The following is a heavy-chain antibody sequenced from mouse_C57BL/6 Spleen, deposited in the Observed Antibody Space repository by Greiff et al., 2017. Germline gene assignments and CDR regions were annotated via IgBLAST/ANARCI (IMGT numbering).Heavy chain of an antibody. J-gene: IGHJ1*03. CDR3: ASDRVTTVVAHWYFDV. V-gene: IGHV5-4*03. CDR1: GFTFSSYA. CDR2: ISDGGSYT. Sequence: EVKVVESGGGLVKPGGSLKLSCAASGFTFSSYAMSWVRQTPEKRLEWVATISDGGSYTYYPDNVKGRFTISRDNAKNNLYLQMSHLKSEDTAMYYCASDRVTTVVAHWYFDVWGTGTTVTVSS. D-gene: IGHD1-1*01.